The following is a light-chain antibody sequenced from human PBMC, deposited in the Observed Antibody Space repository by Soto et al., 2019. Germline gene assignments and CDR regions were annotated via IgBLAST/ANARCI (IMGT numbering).Light chain of an antibody. CDR1: QSVSNS. CDR3: QQRNSWPLT. J-gene: IGKJ4*01. Sequence: EIVLTQSPATLSLSPGERATLSCRASQSVSNSLAWYQQLPGQAPRLLIYDTYTRATGIPGRFSGSGSGTDFTLTISSLEPEDFAVYYCQQRNSWPLTFGGGTKVEIK. CDR2: DTY. V-gene: IGKV3-11*01.